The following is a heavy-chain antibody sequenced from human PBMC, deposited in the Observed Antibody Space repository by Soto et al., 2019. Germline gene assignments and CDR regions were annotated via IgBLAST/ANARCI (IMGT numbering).Heavy chain of an antibody. CDR2: IYSGGGT. CDR1: GFTVSNNY. Sequence: GSLRLSCFASGFTVSNNYMTWVRQAPGKGLEWVSNIYSGGGTYYTDSVKGRFTISRDSSTNTLYLQMDNVRAEDTAVYYCARDPGVNWAWGKGTTVTVSS. V-gene: IGHV3-66*01. D-gene: IGHD2-8*01. J-gene: IGHJ6*04. CDR3: ARDPGVNWA.